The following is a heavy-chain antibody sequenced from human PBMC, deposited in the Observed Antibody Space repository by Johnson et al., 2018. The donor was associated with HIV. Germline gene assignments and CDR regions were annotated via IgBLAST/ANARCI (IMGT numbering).Heavy chain of an antibody. CDR1: GFTFSSYA. CDR3: AREPRIAAFRDAFDI. J-gene: IGHJ3*02. D-gene: IGHD6-6*01. CDR2: ISYDGSNK. Sequence: QVQLVESGGGVVQPGRSLRLSCAASGFTFSSYAMHWVRQAPGKGLEWVAVISYDGSNKYYADSVKGRFTISRDNSKNTLYLQMNSLRAEDTAGYYCAREPRIAAFRDAFDIWGQGTMVTVSS. V-gene: IGHV3-30*04.